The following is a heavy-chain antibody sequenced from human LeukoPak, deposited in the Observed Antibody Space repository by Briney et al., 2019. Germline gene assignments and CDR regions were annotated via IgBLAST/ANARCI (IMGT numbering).Heavy chain of an antibody. CDR3: ARDVVNLYYMDV. J-gene: IGHJ6*03. CDR2: INWNGGRT. Sequence: GGSLRLSCAASGFAFDDYGMSWVRQAPGKGLEWVSGINWNGGRTGYADSVKGRFTISRDNAKNSLYLQMNSLRAEDTALYYCARDVVNLYYMDVWGKGTTVTVSS. V-gene: IGHV3-20*04. CDR1: GFAFDDYG. D-gene: IGHD1-14*01.